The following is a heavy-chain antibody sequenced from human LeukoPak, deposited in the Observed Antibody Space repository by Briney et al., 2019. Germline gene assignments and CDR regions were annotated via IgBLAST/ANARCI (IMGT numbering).Heavy chain of an antibody. CDR2: INHSGST. D-gene: IGHD3-16*02. J-gene: IGHJ4*02. Sequence: SETLSLTCAVCGGSFSGYYWSWIRQPPGKGLEWIGEINHSGSTNYNPSLKSRVTISVDTSKNQFSLKLSSVTAADTAVYYCARGRSYYDYVWGSYREYYFDYWGQGTLVTVSS. CDR1: GGSFSGYY. CDR3: ARGRSYYDYVWGSYREYYFDY. V-gene: IGHV4-34*01.